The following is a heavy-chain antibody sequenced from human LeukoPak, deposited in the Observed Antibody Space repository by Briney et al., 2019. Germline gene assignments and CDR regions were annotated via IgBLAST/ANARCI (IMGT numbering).Heavy chain of an antibody. CDR1: GGSISSYY. D-gene: IGHD3-10*01. CDR3: ARLSRLGSYSYYFDY. Sequence: SETLSLTCTVSGGSISSYYWSWIRQPPGKGLEWIGYIYYSGSTNYNPSLKSRVTISVDTSKNQFSLKLSSVTAADTAVYYCARLSRLGSYSYYFDYWGQGTLVTVSS. J-gene: IGHJ4*02. V-gene: IGHV4-59*01. CDR2: IYYSGST.